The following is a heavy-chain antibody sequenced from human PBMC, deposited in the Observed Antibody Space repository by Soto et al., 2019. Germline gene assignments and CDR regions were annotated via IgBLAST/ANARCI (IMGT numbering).Heavy chain of an antibody. Sequence: GGSLRLSCAASGFTCSSYWMHWVRQAPGKGLVWVSRINSDGSSTSYADSVKGRFTISRDNAKNTLYLQMNSLRAEDTVVYYCASPTRYVGLDYRGNGTLVPVSP. CDR1: GFTCSSYW. CDR2: INSDGSST. J-gene: IGHJ4*01. V-gene: IGHV3-74*01. D-gene: IGHD2-2*01. CDR3: ASPTRYVGLDY.